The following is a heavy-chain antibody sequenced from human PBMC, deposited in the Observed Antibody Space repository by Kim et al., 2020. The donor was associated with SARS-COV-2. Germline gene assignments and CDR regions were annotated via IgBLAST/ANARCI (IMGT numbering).Heavy chain of an antibody. CDR2: MKEDGSQK. J-gene: IGHJ4*02. Sequence: GGSLRLSCAARSDWMSWVRQAPGKGLEWVAHMKEDGSQKYYVDSVKGRFTIFRASAESSLHLHMNSQRGDDTGLYYCVTWGSSWVNCGQGVLVTVSS. D-gene: IGHD6-13*01. CDR3: VTWGSSWVN. CDR1: RSDW. V-gene: IGHV3-7*01.